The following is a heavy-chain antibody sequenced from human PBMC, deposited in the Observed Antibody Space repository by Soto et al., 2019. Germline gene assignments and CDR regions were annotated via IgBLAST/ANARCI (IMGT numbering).Heavy chain of an antibody. D-gene: IGHD3-22*01. Sequence: SETLSLTCTVSGRSISSYYWSWIRQPPGKGLEWIGYIYYTGSTNYNPSLKSRVTISIDTSKNQFSLKLNSVTAADTAVYYCARLGPPYYYDSSGSSFDYWGQGTLVTVSS. CDR3: ARLGPPYYYDSSGSSFDY. CDR1: GRSISSYY. CDR2: IYYTGST. V-gene: IGHV4-59*01. J-gene: IGHJ4*02.